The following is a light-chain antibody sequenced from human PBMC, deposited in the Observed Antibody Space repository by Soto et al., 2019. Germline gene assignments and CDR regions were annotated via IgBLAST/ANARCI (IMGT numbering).Light chain of an antibody. CDR1: SSDVGGFNY. J-gene: IGLJ1*01. V-gene: IGLV2-14*03. CDR3: NSYTSSSTYV. Sequence: QSALTQPASVSGSPGQSITISCTGTSSDVGGFNYVSWYQQHPGKAPKLMIYDVTNRPSGVSYRFSASKSGNTAYLTISGLQAEDEADFYCNSYTSSSTYVFGTGTKLTVL. CDR2: DVT.